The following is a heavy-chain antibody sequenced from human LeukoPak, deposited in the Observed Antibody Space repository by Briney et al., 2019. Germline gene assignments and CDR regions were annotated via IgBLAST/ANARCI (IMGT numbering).Heavy chain of an antibody. CDR3: ASGGLDY. CDR2: IGSSGSTI. D-gene: IGHD3-10*01. V-gene: IGHV3-48*04. Sequence: GGSLRLSCAASGFTFTTYWMSWVRQAPGEGLEWVSYIGSSGSTIYYADSVKGRFTISRDNAKNSLYLQMNSLRAEDTAVYYCASGGLDYWGQGTLVTVSS. J-gene: IGHJ4*02. CDR1: GFTFTTYW.